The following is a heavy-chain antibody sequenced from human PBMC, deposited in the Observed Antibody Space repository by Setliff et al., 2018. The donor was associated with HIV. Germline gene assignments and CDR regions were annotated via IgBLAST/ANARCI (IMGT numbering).Heavy chain of an antibody. CDR3: GRQAWDHQSSGYFVDY. V-gene: IGHV4-38-2*02. CDR2: IYQTGST. CDR1: GYSISSGYY. D-gene: IGHD6-19*01. J-gene: IGHJ4*02. Sequence: PSETLSLTCTVSGYSISSGYYWGWTRQPPGKGLEWIGSIYQTGSTNYNPSLKSRVTVSLDMSKNQFSLKLTSVTAADTAVYYCGRQAWDHQSSGYFVDYWGQGTLVTVSS.